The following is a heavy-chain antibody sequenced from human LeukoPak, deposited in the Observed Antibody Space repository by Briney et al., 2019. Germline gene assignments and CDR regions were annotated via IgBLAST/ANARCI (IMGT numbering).Heavy chain of an antibody. CDR3: ARTSRDGYNMRFDP. CDR2: IYYSGST. Sequence: SETLSLTCTVSGGSISIYYWSWIRQPPGKGLEWIGYIYYSGSTNYNPSLKSRVTISVDTSKNQFSLKLSSVTAADTAVYYCARTSRDGYNMRFDPWGQGTLVTVSS. V-gene: IGHV4-59*01. J-gene: IGHJ5*02. D-gene: IGHD5-24*01. CDR1: GGSISIYY.